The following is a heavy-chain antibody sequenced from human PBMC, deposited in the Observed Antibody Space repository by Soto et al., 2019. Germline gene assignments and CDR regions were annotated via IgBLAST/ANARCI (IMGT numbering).Heavy chain of an antibody. J-gene: IGHJ4*02. D-gene: IGHD3-16*01. V-gene: IGHV1-18*04. Sequence: ASVKVSCKASGYTFTSYGISWVRQAPGQGLERMGWISAYNGNTNYAQKLQGRVTMTTDTSTSTASMELKSLRSDDTAVYYCARAPKGGRPKCYFDYWGQGTLVTVSS. CDR1: GYTFTSYG. CDR3: ARAPKGGRPKCYFDY. CDR2: ISAYNGNT.